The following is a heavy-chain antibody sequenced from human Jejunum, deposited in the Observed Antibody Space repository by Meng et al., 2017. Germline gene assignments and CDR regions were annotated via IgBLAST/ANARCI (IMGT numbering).Heavy chain of an antibody. Sequence: GESLKISCAASGFTFSSSSISWVRQAPGKGLEWVSTITGSGDSTYYADSVKGRFTISRDNSKNTLYLQMNSLRAEDTAVHYCAKLVSFWGQGTLVTVSS. CDR1: GFTFSSSS. J-gene: IGHJ4*02. V-gene: IGHV3-23*01. CDR2: ITGSGDST. D-gene: IGHD2-8*01. CDR3: AKLVSF.